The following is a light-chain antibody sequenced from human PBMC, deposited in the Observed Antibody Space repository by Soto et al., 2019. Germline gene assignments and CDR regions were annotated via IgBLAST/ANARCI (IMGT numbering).Light chain of an antibody. Sequence: DIRMTQSPSALSASVGDTVAITCRASQNVRDSLSWYQQKPGKAPKLLIYGASTLQDGVPSRFSGGGAGTHFTLTIRNLQPEDFATYYCQQTSGDPPLTFGGGTKVKI. J-gene: IGKJ4*01. CDR2: GAS. CDR3: QQTSGDPPLT. CDR1: QNVRDS. V-gene: IGKV1-39*01.